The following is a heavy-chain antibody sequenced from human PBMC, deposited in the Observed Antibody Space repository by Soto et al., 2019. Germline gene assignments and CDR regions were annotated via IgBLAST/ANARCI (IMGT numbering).Heavy chain of an antibody. CDR2: INPNSGNT. CDR3: ARQCGSCTSDDAFDI. CDR1: GYTFTSYY. D-gene: IGHD2-2*01. V-gene: IGHV1-8*02. Sequence: GASVKVSCKASGYTFTSYYMHWVRQAPGQGLEWMGLINPNSGNTGYAQKFQGRVTMTRNTSISTAYMELSSLRSEDTAVYYCARQCGSCTSDDAFDIWGQGTMVTVS. J-gene: IGHJ3*02.